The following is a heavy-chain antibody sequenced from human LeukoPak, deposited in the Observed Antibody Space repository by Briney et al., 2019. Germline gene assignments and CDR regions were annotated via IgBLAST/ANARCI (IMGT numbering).Heavy chain of an antibody. Sequence: KSSETLSLTCTVSGGSISSSSYYWGWIRQPPGKGLEWIGSIYYSGSTYYNPSLKSRVTISVDTSKNQFSLKLSSVTAADTAVYYCARDELYDTVTDYWGQGTLVTVSS. CDR1: GGSISSSSYY. D-gene: IGHD3-16*01. J-gene: IGHJ4*02. V-gene: IGHV4-39*07. CDR2: IYYSGST. CDR3: ARDELYDTVTDY.